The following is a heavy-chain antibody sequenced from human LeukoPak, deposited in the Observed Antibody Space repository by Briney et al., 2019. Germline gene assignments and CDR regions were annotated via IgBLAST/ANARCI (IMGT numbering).Heavy chain of an antibody. J-gene: IGHJ6*02. CDR2: ISYDGSNK. Sequence: GGSLRLSCAASGFTFSSYAMHWVRQAPGKGLEWVAVISYDGSNKYYADSVKGRFTISRDNSKNTLYLQMNSLRAEDTAVYYCARELSWWLLPMTYYYYYGMDVWGQGTTVTVSS. D-gene: IGHD2-15*01. V-gene: IGHV3-30-3*01. CDR3: ARELSWWLLPMTYYYYYGMDV. CDR1: GFTFSSYA.